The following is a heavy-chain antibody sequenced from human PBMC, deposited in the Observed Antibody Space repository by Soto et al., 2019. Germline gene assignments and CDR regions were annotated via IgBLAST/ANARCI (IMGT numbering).Heavy chain of an antibody. J-gene: IGHJ4*02. V-gene: IGHV4-34*01. CDR2: INHSGST. CDR3: ARAGIAAAWWSMVVTLPFDY. D-gene: IGHD6-13*01. Sequence: SETLSLTCAVYGGSFSGYYWSWIRQPPGKGLEWIGEINHSGSTNYNPSLKSRVTISVDTSKNQFSLKLSSVTAADTAVYYCARAGIAAAWWSMVVTLPFDYWGQVTLVPVS. CDR1: GGSFSGYY.